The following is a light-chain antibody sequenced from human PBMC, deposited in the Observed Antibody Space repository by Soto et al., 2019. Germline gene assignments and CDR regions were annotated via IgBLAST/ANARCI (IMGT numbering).Light chain of an antibody. CDR2: SND. CDR1: STNIGRNT. Sequence: QSVLTQPPSASGTPGQRVTISCSGRSTNIGRNTVNWYQQLPATAPKLLIHSNDQRHSGVPDRFSGSKSGTSASLAISGLQSEDETDYFCASWADSLNGVVFGGGTKLTVL. V-gene: IGLV1-44*01. CDR3: ASWADSLNGVV. J-gene: IGLJ3*02.